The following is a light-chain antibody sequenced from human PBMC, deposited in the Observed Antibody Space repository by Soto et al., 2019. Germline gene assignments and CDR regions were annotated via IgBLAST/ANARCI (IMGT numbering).Light chain of an antibody. J-gene: IGLJ1*01. V-gene: IGLV1-47*01. CDR1: ISNIGNNY. CDR2: RND. CDR3: AAWDDTVRSYV. Sequence: QSVLTQPPSVSGTPGQRVTMSCSGSISNIGNNYVYWFQQLPGTAPKVLSNRNDQRPSGVPDRFSGSKSGTSASLAISGLRSEDEAEYYCAAWDDTVRSYVFGTGTKLTVL.